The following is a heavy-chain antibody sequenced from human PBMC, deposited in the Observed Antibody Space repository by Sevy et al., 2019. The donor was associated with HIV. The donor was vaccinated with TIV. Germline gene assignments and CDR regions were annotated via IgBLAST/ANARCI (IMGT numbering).Heavy chain of an antibody. J-gene: IGHJ6*02. Sequence: GGSLRLSCAASGFTFSSYAMHWVRQAPGKGLEWVAVISYDGSNKYYADSVKGRFTISRDNSKNTLYLQMNSLRAEDTAVYYCARERGSYHEFTDGMDVWGQGTTVTVSS. V-gene: IGHV3-30-3*01. CDR1: GFTFSSYA. CDR2: ISYDGSNK. CDR3: ARERGSYHEFTDGMDV. D-gene: IGHD1-26*01.